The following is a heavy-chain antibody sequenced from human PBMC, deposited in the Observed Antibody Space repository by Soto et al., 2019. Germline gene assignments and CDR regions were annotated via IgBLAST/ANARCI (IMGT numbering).Heavy chain of an antibody. CDR3: ARPHSSSWYPGSYYYYMDV. CDR1: GFTFSSYW. Sequence: GGSLRLSCAASGFTFSSYWMHWVRQAPGKGLVWVSRINSDGSSTSYADSVKGRFTISRDNAKNTLYLQMNSLRAEDTAVYYCARPHSSSWYPGSYYYYMDVWGKGTTVTVSS. V-gene: IGHV3-74*01. J-gene: IGHJ6*03. CDR2: INSDGSST. D-gene: IGHD6-13*01.